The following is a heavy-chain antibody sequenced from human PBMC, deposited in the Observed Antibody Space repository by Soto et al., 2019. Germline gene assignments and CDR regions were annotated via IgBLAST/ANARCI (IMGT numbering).Heavy chain of an antibody. CDR1: EYTFTAYY. J-gene: IGHJ2*01. CDR3: ARFNGAHSGHFDG. D-gene: IGHD4-17*01. V-gene: IGHV1-2*02. CDR2: INPKTGAT. Sequence: GASVQVHCKASEYTFTAYYIHWVRQAPGQGLEWMGRINPKTGATDYAQKFQGRVTMTRDTSINTAHMELSSLSSDDTAIYYCARFNGAHSGHFDGWGRGTLVPGSS.